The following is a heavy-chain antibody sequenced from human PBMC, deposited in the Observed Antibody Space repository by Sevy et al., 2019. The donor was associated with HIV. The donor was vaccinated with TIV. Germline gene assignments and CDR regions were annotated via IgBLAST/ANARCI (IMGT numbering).Heavy chain of an antibody. CDR3: ARSQSSSWHYFDY. D-gene: IGHD6-13*01. CDR2: ISYDGRFT. V-gene: IGHV3-30*04. J-gene: IGHJ4*02. Sequence: GGSLRLSCAASGFIFSDYTLHWVRQAPGTGLEWVAVISYDGRFTYYTDSVEGRFTISRDNSKNTLLLQLNSLRHEDTAVYYCARSQSSSWHYFDYWGQGTLVTVSS. CDR1: GFIFSDYT.